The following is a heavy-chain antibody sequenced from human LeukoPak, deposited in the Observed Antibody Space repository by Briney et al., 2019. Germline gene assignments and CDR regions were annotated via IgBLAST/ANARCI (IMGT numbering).Heavy chain of an antibody. CDR3: AREHYGSGRFFDY. CDR2: ISPSGGST. J-gene: IGHJ4*02. Sequence: ASVKVSCKAFGYTFTSNYMHWVRQAPGQGPEWMGVISPSGGSTTYAQKFQGRVTLTRDMSTSTDYLELSSLRSEDTAVYYCAREHYGSGRFFDYWGQGTLVTVSS. V-gene: IGHV1-46*01. D-gene: IGHD3-10*01. CDR1: GYTFTSNY.